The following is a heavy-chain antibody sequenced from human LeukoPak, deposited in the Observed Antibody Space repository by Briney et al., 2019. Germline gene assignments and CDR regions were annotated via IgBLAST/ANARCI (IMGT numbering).Heavy chain of an antibody. Sequence: GGSLRLSCAGSGFTFSSYWIRWVRQAPGKGLVWLSRIKKDGTSTSYADSVQGRFTISRDNAKNTVYVQMSSLRAEDTAVYYCARENYHGLDVWGQGTTVTVSS. V-gene: IGHV3-74*01. J-gene: IGHJ6*02. CDR2: IKKDGTST. CDR3: ARENYHGLDV. CDR1: GFTFSSYW.